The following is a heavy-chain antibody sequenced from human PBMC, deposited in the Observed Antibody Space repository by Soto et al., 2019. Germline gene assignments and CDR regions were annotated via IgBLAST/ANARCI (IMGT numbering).Heavy chain of an antibody. J-gene: IGHJ6*02. CDR2: TYYRSKWNN. CDR3: SRQSRGGMDV. Sequence: SQTLSLTCAISGYSVSSNSAAWNWVRQSPSRGLEWLGRTYYRSKWNNDYAVSVKGRITINPDTSKNQFSLQLNSVTPEDTALYFCSRQSRGGMDVWGQGTTVTVSS. V-gene: IGHV6-1*01. CDR1: GYSVSSNSAA.